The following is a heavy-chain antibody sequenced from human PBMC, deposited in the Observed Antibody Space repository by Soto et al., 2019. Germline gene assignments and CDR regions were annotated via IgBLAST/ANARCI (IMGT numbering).Heavy chain of an antibody. V-gene: IGHV1-69*02. Sequence: QVQLVQSGAEVKKPGSSVKVSCKASGGTFSSYTISWVRQAPGQGLEWMGRIIPILGIANYAQKFQGRVTITADKTTSTVYMELSSLRSEDTAVYYCAILGVLGTTPSWGQGTLVTVSS. CDR2: IIPILGIA. CDR3: AILGVLGTTPS. J-gene: IGHJ4*02. CDR1: GGTFSSYT. D-gene: IGHD1-1*01.